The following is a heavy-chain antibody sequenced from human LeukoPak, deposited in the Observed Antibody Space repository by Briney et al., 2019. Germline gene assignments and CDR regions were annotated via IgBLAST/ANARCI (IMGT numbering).Heavy chain of an antibody. CDR3: ARGGRSSGYYWRFDY. D-gene: IGHD3-22*01. J-gene: IGHJ4*02. CDR2: INPSGGST. CDR1: GYTFTSYY. V-gene: IGHV1-46*01. Sequence: ASVKVSCKASGYTFTSYYMHWVRQAPGQGLEWMGIINPSGGSTSYAQKFQGGVTMTRDTSTSTVYMELSSLRSEDTAVYYCARGGRSSGYYWRFDYWGQGTLVTVSS.